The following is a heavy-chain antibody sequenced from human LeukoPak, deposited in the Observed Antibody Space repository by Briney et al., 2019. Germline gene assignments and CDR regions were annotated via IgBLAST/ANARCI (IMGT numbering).Heavy chain of an antibody. J-gene: IGHJ4*02. CDR2: IYYSGST. CDR1: GGSISSSSYY. V-gene: IGHV4-39*07. D-gene: IGHD3-22*01. CDR3: AREGYDSSGYYNGGFFDY. Sequence: PSETLSLTCTVSGGSISSSSYYWGWIRQPPGKGLEWIGSIYYSGSTYYNPSLKSRVTISVDTSKDQFSLKLSSVTAADTAVYYCAREGYDSSGYYNGGFFDYWGQGTLVTVSS.